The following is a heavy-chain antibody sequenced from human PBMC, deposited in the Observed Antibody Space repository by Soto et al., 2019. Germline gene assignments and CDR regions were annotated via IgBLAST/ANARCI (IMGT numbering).Heavy chain of an antibody. CDR2: INHSGST. CDR3: VSGGYDFWSGYPLPVVY. J-gene: IGHJ4*02. CDR1: GGSFSGYY. Sequence: SETLSLTCAVYGGSFSGYYWSWIRQPPGKGLEWIGEINHSGSTNYNPSLKSRVTISVDTSKNQFSLKLSSVTAADTAVYYCVSGGYDFWSGYPLPVVYWGQGTLVTVSS. V-gene: IGHV4-34*01. D-gene: IGHD3-3*01.